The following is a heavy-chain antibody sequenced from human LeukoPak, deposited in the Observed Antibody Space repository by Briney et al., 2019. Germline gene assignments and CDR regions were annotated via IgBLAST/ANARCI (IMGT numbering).Heavy chain of an antibody. CDR1: GFTFSIYN. J-gene: IGHJ6*03. Sequence: PGGSLRLSCAASGFTFSIYNMNWVRQAPGKGLEWVSSISSSSSYIYYADSVQGRFTISRDNAKNSLYLQMNSLRAEDTAVYYCARVIVFRGYMDVWGKGTTVTVSS. CDR2: ISSSSSYI. V-gene: IGHV3-21*01. CDR3: ARVIVFRGYMDV. D-gene: IGHD1-26*01.